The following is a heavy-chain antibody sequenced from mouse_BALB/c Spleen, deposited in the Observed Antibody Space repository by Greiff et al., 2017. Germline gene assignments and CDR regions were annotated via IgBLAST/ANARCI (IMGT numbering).Heavy chain of an antibody. D-gene: IGHD4-1*01. CDR3: TRGGTGGWFAY. V-gene: IGHV5-6-4*01. Sequence: EVQGVESGGGLVKPGGSLKLSCAASGFTFSSYTMSWVRQTPEKRLEWVATISSGGSYTYYPDSVKGRFTISRDNAKNTLYLQMSSLKSEDTAMYYCTRGGTGGWFAYWGQGTLVTVSA. J-gene: IGHJ3*01. CDR1: GFTFSSYT. CDR2: ISSGGSYT.